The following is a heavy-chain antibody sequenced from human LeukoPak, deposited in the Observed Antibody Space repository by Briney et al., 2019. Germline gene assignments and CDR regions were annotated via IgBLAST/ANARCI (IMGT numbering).Heavy chain of an antibody. J-gene: IGHJ4*02. Sequence: SGGSLRLSCAASGFTVSSNYMSWVRQVPGKGLEWVSVIYSGGSTYYADSVKGRFTISRDNSKNTLYLQMNSLRAEDTAVYYCAREIIQLPGYYYWGQGTLVTVSS. CDR2: IYSGGST. V-gene: IGHV3-53*01. CDR3: AREIIQLPGYYY. D-gene: IGHD5-18*01. CDR1: GFTVSSNY.